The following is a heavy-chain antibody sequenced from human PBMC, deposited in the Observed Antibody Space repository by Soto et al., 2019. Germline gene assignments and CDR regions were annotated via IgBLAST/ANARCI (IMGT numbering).Heavy chain of an antibody. CDR1: GFPFSTYA. CDR2: INSSGGRT. D-gene: IGHD1-26*01. V-gene: IGHV3-23*01. J-gene: IGHJ4*02. CDR3: FIELDDTVFNFDY. Sequence: PGGSLRLSCAASGFPFSTYAMSWVRQAPGKGLEWVSTINSSGGRTYSPDSMKGRFTISRDNSKNTVYLQMNSLRAEDTAVYYCFIELDDTVFNFDYWCQAVLVTVS.